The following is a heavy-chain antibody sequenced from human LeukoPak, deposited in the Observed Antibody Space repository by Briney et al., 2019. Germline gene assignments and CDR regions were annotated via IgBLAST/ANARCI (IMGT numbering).Heavy chain of an antibody. J-gene: IGHJ6*03. CDR3: ARVVGERYFDRVLERQSNYYYYMDV. CDR1: GGSISSYY. CDR2: IYYSGST. V-gene: IGHV4-59*01. D-gene: IGHD3-9*01. Sequence: SETLSLTCTVSGGSISSYYWSWIRQPPGKGLEWIGYIYYSGSTNYNPSLKSRVTISVDTSKNQFSLKLSSVTAADTAVYYCARVVGERYFDRVLERQSNYYYYMDVWGKGTTVTISS.